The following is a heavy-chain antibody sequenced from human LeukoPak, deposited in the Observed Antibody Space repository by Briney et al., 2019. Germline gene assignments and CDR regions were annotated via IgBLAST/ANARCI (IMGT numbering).Heavy chain of an antibody. CDR2: IYTSGST. J-gene: IGHJ4*02. V-gene: IGHV4-4*07. CDR3: ARGYLHITIFGVVIWGSLDY. Sequence: SETLSLTCTVSGGSISSYYWSWIRQPAGKGLEWIGRIYTSGSTNYNPSLKSRVTISVDTSKNQFSLKLSSVTAADTAVYYCARGYLHITIFGVVIWGSLDYWGQGTLVTVSS. D-gene: IGHD3-3*01. CDR1: GGSISSYY.